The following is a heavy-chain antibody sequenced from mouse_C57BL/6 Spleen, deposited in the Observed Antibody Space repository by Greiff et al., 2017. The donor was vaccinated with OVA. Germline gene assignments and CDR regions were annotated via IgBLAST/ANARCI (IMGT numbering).Heavy chain of an antibody. Sequence: HVTPKLCGPWILQPSQTLSLTCSFSGFSLSAFGMGVGWIRQPSGKGLEWLAHLWWGGAKYYNTALESRPSIFKDTSKTQVFLKIANLDTAYTATYYCARIADRNYAYSFDYWGQGTTVTVSS. CDR2: LWWGGAK. CDR1: GFSLSAFGMG. V-gene: IGHV8-8*01. J-gene: IGHJ4*01. CDR3: ARIADRNYAYSFDY. D-gene: IGHD2-1*01.